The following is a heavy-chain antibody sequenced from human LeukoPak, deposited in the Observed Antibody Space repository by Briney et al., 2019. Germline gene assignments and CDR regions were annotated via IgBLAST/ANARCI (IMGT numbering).Heavy chain of an antibody. CDR1: GFTFSSYA. J-gene: IGHJ4*02. V-gene: IGHV3-30*02. CDR2: IRYDGSNK. D-gene: IGHD6-13*01. Sequence: GGSLRLSCAASGFTFSSYAMHWVRQAPGKGLEWVTFIRYDGSNKYYADSVKGRFTISRDNSKNTLYLQMNRLRSDDTAVYYCAAGIAAAGPFFDYWGQGTLVTVSS. CDR3: AAGIAAAGPFFDY.